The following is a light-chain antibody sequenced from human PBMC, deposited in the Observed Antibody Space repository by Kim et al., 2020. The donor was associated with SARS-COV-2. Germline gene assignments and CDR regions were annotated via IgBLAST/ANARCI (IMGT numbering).Light chain of an antibody. V-gene: IGKV1-39*01. Sequence: DIQMTQSPSSLSASVGDRVTITCRASQTIDSYLNWYQQKPGKAPKLLIYAASSLQSGVPSRFSGSGSGTDFTLTISSLQPEDFATYHGQQSYNFPLTFGGGTKVDIK. CDR2: AAS. CDR3: QQSYNFPLT. J-gene: IGKJ4*02. CDR1: QTIDSY.